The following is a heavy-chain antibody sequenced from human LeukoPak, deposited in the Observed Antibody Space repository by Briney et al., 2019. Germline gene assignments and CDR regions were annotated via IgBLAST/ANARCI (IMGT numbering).Heavy chain of an antibody. CDR1: GYTFTNFY. CDR3: AREGEIAVAGTAFDI. CDR2: INPIGGST. Sequence: ASVKVSCKASGYTFTNFYIHWVRQASGQGLEWMGIINPIGGSTTYAQKFQGRVTMTRDTSTSTVYMELSSLRSEDTAVYYCAREGEIAVAGTAFDIWGLGTMVTVSS. D-gene: IGHD6-19*01. V-gene: IGHV1-46*01. J-gene: IGHJ3*02.